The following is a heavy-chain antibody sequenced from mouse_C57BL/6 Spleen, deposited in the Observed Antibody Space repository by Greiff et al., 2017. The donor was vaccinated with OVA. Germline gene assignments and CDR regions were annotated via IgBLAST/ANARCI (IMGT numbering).Heavy chain of an antibody. D-gene: IGHD1-1*01. CDR3: ARHYYCGSSPYAMDY. CDR2: IYPSDSET. CDR1: GYTFTSYW. J-gene: IGHJ4*01. V-gene: IGHV1-61*01. Sequence: QVQLKQPGAELVRPGSSVKLSCKASGYTFTSYWMDWVKQRPGQGLEWIGNIYPSDSETHYNQKFKDKATLTVDKSSSTAYMQLSSLTSEDSAVYYCARHYYCGSSPYAMDYWGQGTSVTVSS.